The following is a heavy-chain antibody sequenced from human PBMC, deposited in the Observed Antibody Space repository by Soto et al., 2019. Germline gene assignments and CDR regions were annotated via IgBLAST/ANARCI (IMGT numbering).Heavy chain of an antibody. CDR2: IIPIFGTA. V-gene: IGHV1-69*13. CDR3: ARRAAAAYDYYYYYGMDV. J-gene: IGHJ6*02. Sequence: EASVKVSCKASGGTFSSYAISWVRQAPGQGLEWMGGIIPIFGTANYAQKFQGRVTITADESTSTAYMELSSLRSEDTAVYYCARRAAAAYDYYYYYGMDVWGQGTTVTVSS. D-gene: IGHD6-13*01. CDR1: GGTFSSYA.